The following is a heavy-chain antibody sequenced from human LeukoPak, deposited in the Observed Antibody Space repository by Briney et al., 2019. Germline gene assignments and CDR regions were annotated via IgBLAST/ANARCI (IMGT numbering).Heavy chain of an antibody. CDR1: GDSISLSFYY. Sequence: PSETLSLTCSVSGDSISLSFYYWGWIRQPPGKALEWIGSVYYSGTTSYNPSLKSRVTISVDMSKNHFSLRLRSVTAADTAMYYCARQKVYGITEAGPAISYYYYYMDVWGKGTTVTISS. CDR2: VYYSGTT. CDR3: ARQKVYGITEAGPAISYYYYYMDV. D-gene: IGHD6-13*01. V-gene: IGHV4-39*07. J-gene: IGHJ6*03.